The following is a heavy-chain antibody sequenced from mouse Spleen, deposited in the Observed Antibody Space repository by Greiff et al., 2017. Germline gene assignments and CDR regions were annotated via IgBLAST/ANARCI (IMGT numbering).Heavy chain of an antibody. D-gene: IGHD2-4*01. V-gene: IGHV1-26*01. CDR3: ASLDYDYPWFAY. J-gene: IGHJ3*01. Sequence: VQLQQSGPELVKPGASVKISCKASGYTFTDYYMNWVKQSHGKSLEWIGDINPNNGGTSYNQKFKGKATLTVDKSSSTAYMELRSLTSEDSAVYYCASLDYDYPWFAYWGQGTLVTVSA. CDR2: INPNNGGT. CDR1: GYTFTDYY.